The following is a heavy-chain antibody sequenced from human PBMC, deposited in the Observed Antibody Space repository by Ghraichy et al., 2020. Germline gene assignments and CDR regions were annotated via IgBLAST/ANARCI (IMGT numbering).Heavy chain of an antibody. CDR3: ARAAYYDFWSGYYPFDP. J-gene: IGHJ5*02. V-gene: IGHV4-59*01. CDR2: IYYSGST. CDR1: GGSISSYY. Sequence: SETLSLTCTVSGGSISSYYWSWIRQPPGKGLEWIGYIYYSGSTNYNPSLKSRVTISVDTSKNQFSLKLSSVTAADTAVYYCARAAYYDFWSGYYPFDPWGQGTLVTVSS. D-gene: IGHD3-3*01.